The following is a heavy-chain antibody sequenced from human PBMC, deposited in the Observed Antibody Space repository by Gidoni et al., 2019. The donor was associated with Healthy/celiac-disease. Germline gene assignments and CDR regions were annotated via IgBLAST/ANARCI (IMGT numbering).Heavy chain of an antibody. V-gene: IGHV4-39*01. D-gene: IGHD4-17*01. CDR2: IYYSWTT. CDR3: ARLMGDGDPIVGWFDP. Sequence: QLQLQESGPGLVKPSETLSLTCTVSGGSIRSSSYYWGWLRQPPGKGLEWIGSIYYSWTTYYNPSLKSRVTISVDTSKNQFSLKLSSVTAADTAVYYCARLMGDGDPIVGWFDPWGQGTLVTVSS. J-gene: IGHJ5*02. CDR1: GGSIRSSSYY.